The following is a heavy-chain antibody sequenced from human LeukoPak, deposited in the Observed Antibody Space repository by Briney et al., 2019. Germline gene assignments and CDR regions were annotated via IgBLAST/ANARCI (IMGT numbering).Heavy chain of an antibody. D-gene: IGHD3-3*01. CDR1: GYTFTGYY. V-gene: IGHV1-2*02. J-gene: IGHJ6*03. Sequence: GASVKVSCKVSGYTFTGYYMHWVRQAPGQGLEWMGWINPNSGGTNYAQKFQGRVTMTRDTSISTAYMELSRLRSDDTAVYYRARAGGEWLNYYYYMDVWGKGTTVTVSS. CDR3: ARAGGEWLNYYYYMDV. CDR2: INPNSGGT.